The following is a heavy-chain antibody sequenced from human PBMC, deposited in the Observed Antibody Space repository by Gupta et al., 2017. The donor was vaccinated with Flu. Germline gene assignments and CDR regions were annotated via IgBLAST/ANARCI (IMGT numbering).Heavy chain of an antibody. CDR3: AYPLADF. D-gene: IGHD3-16*02. CDR1: GFTFSDYW. CDR2: IREDGGET. Sequence: EVQLVESGGGLVQPGGSLRLSCAASGFTFSDYWMTWVRQAPGKGLEWVANIREDGGETYYVDSVKGRFTNSRDNAKNSLFLQMNSLRVEDTAVYYCAYPLADFWGQGTLVTVSS. V-gene: IGHV3-7*01. J-gene: IGHJ4*01.